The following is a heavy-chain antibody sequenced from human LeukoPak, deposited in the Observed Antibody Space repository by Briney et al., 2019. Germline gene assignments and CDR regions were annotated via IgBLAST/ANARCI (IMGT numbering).Heavy chain of an antibody. CDR2: IGGGGENT. J-gene: IGHJ4*02. CDR3: AKVLTGSQDY. Sequence: GGSLRLSCAASGFTFSSYAMSWVRRAPGKGLEWLSTIGGGGENTYYADSVRGRFTISRDNSKNTVYLQMKSLRAEDTAVYFCAKVLTGSQDYWGQGTLVTVSS. D-gene: IGHD7-27*01. CDR1: GFTFSSYA. V-gene: IGHV3-23*01.